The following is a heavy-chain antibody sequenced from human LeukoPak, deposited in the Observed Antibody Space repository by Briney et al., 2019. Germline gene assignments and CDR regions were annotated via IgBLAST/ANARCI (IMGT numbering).Heavy chain of an antibody. Sequence: GGSLRLSCAASGFTFSNSAMFWVRQAPGKGLEYVSAISTNGDSTYYANSMKGRFTISRDNSKNTLYLEMGSLRAEDMAVYYCAKDLVVVAATGYRFDYWGQGTLVTVSS. V-gene: IGHV3-64*01. J-gene: IGHJ4*02. CDR1: GFTFSNSA. CDR2: ISTNGDST. D-gene: IGHD2-15*01. CDR3: AKDLVVVAATGYRFDY.